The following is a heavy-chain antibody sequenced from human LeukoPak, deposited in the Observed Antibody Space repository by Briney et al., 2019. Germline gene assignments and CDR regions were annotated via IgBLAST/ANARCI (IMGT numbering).Heavy chain of an antibody. Sequence: GGSLRLSCAASGFTFKDYAMHWVRQAPGKGLEWVALISWDSGNSYYADSVKGRFTIARDNSKNSLSLQMNSLRPEDTALYYCAKGPGAAVAKRYIQHWGQGTLVTVSP. CDR1: GFTFKDYA. J-gene: IGHJ1*01. CDR3: AKGPGAAVAKRYIQH. D-gene: IGHD6-19*01. V-gene: IGHV3-43D*03. CDR2: ISWDSGNS.